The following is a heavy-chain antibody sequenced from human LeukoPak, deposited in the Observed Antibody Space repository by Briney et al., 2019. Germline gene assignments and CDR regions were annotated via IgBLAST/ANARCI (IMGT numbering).Heavy chain of an antibody. V-gene: IGHV3-74*01. D-gene: IGHD2-8*01. CDR1: GFTFSSYW. CDR3: ARGDAHGFDF. J-gene: IGHJ3*01. CDR2: IKSDGSST. Sequence: GESLRLSCAASGFTFSSYWMHWVRQAPGKGLVWVARIKSDGSSTGYADSVKGRFTNSRDNAKNTLYLQMNSLRDEDTAVYYCARGDAHGFDFWGQGTMVTVSS.